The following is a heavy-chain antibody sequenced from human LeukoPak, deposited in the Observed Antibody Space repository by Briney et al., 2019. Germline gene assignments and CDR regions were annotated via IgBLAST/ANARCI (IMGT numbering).Heavy chain of an antibody. CDR2: LNHSVSA. CDR1: VGSFCGYY. Sequence: SETLSLTSAVYVGSFCGYYWSWIPTRPGNGREWMGELNHSVSANDNTSLTSRVNTSVDTAKNQLCMMLSSVTAADKAVYYCARSREYPPRRWPPYYFDSWGQGTLVTVSS. J-gene: IGHJ4*02. CDR3: ARSREYPPRRWPPYYFDS. V-gene: IGHV4-34*01. D-gene: IGHD5-24*01.